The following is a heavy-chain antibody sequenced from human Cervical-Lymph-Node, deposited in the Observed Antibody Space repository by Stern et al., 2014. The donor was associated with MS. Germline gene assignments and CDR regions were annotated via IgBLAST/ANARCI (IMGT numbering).Heavy chain of an antibody. CDR2: IYPGDSDT. Sequence: EVQLVESGAEVKKSGESLKISCKGSGYTFASQWIAWVRQKPGKGLEWMGSIYPGDSDTRYSPSFQGQVTISADKFITTAYLQWDSLKASDTAMYFCARIQLWPTYYFDYWGQGTLVTVSS. J-gene: IGHJ4*02. CDR3: ARIQLWPTYYFDY. V-gene: IGHV5-51*01. D-gene: IGHD5-18*01. CDR1: GYTFASQW.